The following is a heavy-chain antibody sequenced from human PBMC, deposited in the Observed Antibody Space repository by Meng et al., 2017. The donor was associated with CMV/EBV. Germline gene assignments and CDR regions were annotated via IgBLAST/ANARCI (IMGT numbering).Heavy chain of an antibody. Sequence: GESLEISRAGSGYSLTYYLIGWVRQLPGKGQEWMGIVYPGDSDTRYRPSFQGQVTISADKSISTAYLQWRSLKASDSAMYYCARRLNYGSGSFYAPYFDYWGQGTLVTVSS. CDR2: VYPGDSDT. D-gene: IGHD3-10*01. CDR3: ARRLNYGSGSFYAPYFDY. CDR1: GYSLTYYL. V-gene: IGHV5-51*01. J-gene: IGHJ4*02.